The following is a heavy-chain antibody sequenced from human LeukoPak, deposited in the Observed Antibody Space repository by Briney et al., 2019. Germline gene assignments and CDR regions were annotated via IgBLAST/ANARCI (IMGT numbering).Heavy chain of an antibody. J-gene: IGHJ6*03. CDR3: ARVLRYCSGGNCYSGGLGYMDV. CDR2: ISSSSSYI. V-gene: IGHV3-21*04. Sequence: PGGSLRLSCAASGFTFSSYSMNWVRQAPGKGLEWVSSISSSSSYIYYADSVKRRFTISRDNAKNSLLLQMNSLRAEDTAVYYCARVLRYCSGGNCYSGGLGYMDVWGKGTTVTISS. CDR1: GFTFSSYS. D-gene: IGHD2-15*01.